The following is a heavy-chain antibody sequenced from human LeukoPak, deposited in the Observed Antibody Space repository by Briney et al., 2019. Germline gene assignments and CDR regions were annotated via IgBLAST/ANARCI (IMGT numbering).Heavy chain of an antibody. V-gene: IGHV4-34*01. CDR3: ASSRKGIAVAGTFFD. Sequence: PSETLSLTCAVYGGSFSGYYWSWIRQPPGKGLEWIGEINHSGSTNYNPSLKSRVTISVDTSKNQFSLKLSSVTAADTAVYYCASSRKGIAVAGTFFDWGQGTLVTVSS. D-gene: IGHD6-19*01. CDR2: INHSGST. J-gene: IGHJ4*02. CDR1: GGSFSGYY.